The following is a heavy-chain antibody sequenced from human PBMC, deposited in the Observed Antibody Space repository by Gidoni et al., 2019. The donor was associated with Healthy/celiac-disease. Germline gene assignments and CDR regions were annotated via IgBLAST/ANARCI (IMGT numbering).Heavy chain of an antibody. Sequence: QVQLVESGGGVVQPGRSLRLPCAASGFTFSSYGMHWVRQAPGKGLEWVAVISYDGSNKYYADSVKGRFTISRDNSKNTLYLQMNSLRAEDTAVYYCAKDSSSWYVGSNYFDYWGQGTLVTVSS. CDR1: GFTFSSYG. CDR3: AKDSSSWYVGSNYFDY. V-gene: IGHV3-30*18. D-gene: IGHD6-13*01. CDR2: ISYDGSNK. J-gene: IGHJ4*02.